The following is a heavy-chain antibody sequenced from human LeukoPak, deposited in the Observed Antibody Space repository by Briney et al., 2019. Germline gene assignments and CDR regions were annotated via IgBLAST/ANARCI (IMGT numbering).Heavy chain of an antibody. Sequence: SQTLSLTCTVSGGSISSGDYYWSWIRQPPGKGLEWIGYIYYSGSTYYNPSLKSRVTISADTSKNQFSLKLSSVTAADTAVYYCATRTRPRYYYMDVWGKGTTVTVSS. CDR3: ATRTRPRYYYMDV. CDR2: IYYSGST. J-gene: IGHJ6*03. CDR1: GGSISSGDYY. D-gene: IGHD2-2*01. V-gene: IGHV4-30-4*08.